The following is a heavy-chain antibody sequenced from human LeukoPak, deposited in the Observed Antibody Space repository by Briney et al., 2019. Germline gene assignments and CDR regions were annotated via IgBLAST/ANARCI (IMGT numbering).Heavy chain of an antibody. CDR3: ARERLWFGEYGYYYYMDV. D-gene: IGHD3-10*01. CDR2: IYYSGST. Sequence: SETLSLTCTVSGGSISSYYWSWIRQPPGKGLEWIGYIYYSGSTNYNPSLKSRVTISVDTSKNQFSLKLSSVTAADTAVYYCARERLWFGEYGYYYYMDVWGKGTTVTVSS. J-gene: IGHJ6*03. V-gene: IGHV4-59*01. CDR1: GGSISSYY.